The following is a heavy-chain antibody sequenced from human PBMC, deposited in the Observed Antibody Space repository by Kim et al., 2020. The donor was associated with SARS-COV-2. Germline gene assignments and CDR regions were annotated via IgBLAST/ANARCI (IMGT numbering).Heavy chain of an antibody. V-gene: IGHV4-59*01. CDR1: GGSISSYY. J-gene: IGHJ5*02. Sequence: SETLSLTCTVSGGSISSYYWSWIRQPPGKGLEWIGYIYYSGSTNYNPSLKSRVTISVDTSKNQFSLQLSSVTAADTAVYYSARYCGGACDLWGWAQGFDP. D-gene: IGHD2-21*02. CDR3: ARYCGGACDLWGWAQGFDP. CDR2: IYYSGST.